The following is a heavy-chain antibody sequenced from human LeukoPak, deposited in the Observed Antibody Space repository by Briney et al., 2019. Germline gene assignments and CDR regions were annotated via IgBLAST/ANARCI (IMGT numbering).Heavy chain of an antibody. CDR1: GGSISSYY. CDR2: IYYSGST. V-gene: IGHV4-59*01. CDR3: ARFSEEGDAFDI. Sequence: SETLSLTCTVSGGSISSYYWSWIRKPPGKVLEWIGYIYYSGSTNYNPSLKSRVTISVDTSKNQFSLKLSSVTAADTAVYYCARFSEEGDAFDIWGQGTMVTVSS. D-gene: IGHD6-19*01. J-gene: IGHJ3*02.